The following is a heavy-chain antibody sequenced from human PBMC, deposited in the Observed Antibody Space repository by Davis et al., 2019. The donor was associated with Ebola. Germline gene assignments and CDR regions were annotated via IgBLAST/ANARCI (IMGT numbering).Heavy chain of an antibody. CDR2: IYHSGST. J-gene: IGHJ5*02. CDR1: GGSISSSNW. CDR3: ARDLIYDYVWGSYRRRFDP. D-gene: IGHD3-16*02. V-gene: IGHV4-4*02. Sequence: PSETLSLTCAVSGGSISSSNWWSWVRQPPGKGLEWIGEIYHSGSTNYNPSLKSRVTISVDKSKNQFSLKLSSVTAADTAVYYCARDLIYDYVWGSYRRRFDPWGQGTLVTVSS.